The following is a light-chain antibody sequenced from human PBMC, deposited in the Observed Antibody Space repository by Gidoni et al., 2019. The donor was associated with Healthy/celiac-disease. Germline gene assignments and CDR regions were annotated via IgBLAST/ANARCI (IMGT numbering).Light chain of an antibody. CDR1: QSISSY. V-gene: IGKV1-39*01. Sequence: DIQMTQSPSSLSASVGDRVTITCRASQSISSYLNWYQQKPGKAPKLLIYAASSLQSGVPSRFSGSGSGTDFTLTISSLQPEDFATYYCQQSYSTLPFTFXPXTKVDIK. CDR3: QQSYSTLPFT. J-gene: IGKJ3*01. CDR2: AAS.